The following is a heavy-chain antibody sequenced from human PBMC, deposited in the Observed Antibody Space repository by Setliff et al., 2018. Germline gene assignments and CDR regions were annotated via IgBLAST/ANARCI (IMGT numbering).Heavy chain of an antibody. Sequence: HPGGSLRLSCAASGFTISNYWMSWVRQAPGKGLEWVANIKQDGSEKYYVDSVNGRFTISRDNAKNSLYLQMNSLRAEDTAVYYCAREKHYDSSGYHYAFDIWGQGTKVTVSS. V-gene: IGHV3-7*01. D-gene: IGHD3-22*01. CDR2: IKQDGSEK. CDR3: AREKHYDSSGYHYAFDI. J-gene: IGHJ3*02. CDR1: GFTISNYW.